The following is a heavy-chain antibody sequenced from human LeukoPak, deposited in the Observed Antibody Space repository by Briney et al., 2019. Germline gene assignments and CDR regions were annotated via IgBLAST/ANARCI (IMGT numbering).Heavy chain of an antibody. Sequence: SETLSLTCTVSGGSISSSSYYWGWIRQPPGKGLEWIGSIYYSGSTYYNPSLKSRVTISVDTSKNQFSLKLSSVTAADTAVYYCARHYLYYHDSSGSFWTFDYWGQGTLVTVSS. CDR1: GGSISSSSYY. CDR2: IYYSGST. V-gene: IGHV4-39*01. CDR3: ARHYLYYHDSSGSFWTFDY. D-gene: IGHD3-22*01. J-gene: IGHJ4*02.